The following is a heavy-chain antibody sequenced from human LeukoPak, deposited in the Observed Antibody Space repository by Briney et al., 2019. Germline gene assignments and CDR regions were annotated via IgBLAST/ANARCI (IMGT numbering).Heavy chain of an antibody. CDR3: AKGPQSYYDTSGEVDY. CDR1: GLTFSTYG. D-gene: IGHD3-22*01. J-gene: IGHJ4*02. V-gene: IGHV3-30*02. Sequence: PGGSLRLSCAASGLTFSTYGMHWVRQAPGKGLEWVAFISYDGSNKYYADSMKGRFTISRDNSKNTLYLQMNSLRVEDTAVYYCAKGPQSYYDTSGEVDYWGQGTLVTVSS. CDR2: ISYDGSNK.